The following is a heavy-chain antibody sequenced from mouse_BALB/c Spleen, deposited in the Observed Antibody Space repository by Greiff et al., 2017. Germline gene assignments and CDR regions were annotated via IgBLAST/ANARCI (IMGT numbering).Heavy chain of an antibody. Sequence: VQLQQSGPGLVAPSQSLSITCTVSGFSLTGYGVNWVRQPPGKGLEWLGMIWGDGSTDYTSALKSRLSISKDNSKSQVFLKMNRLQTDDTARYYCAREENWDGYFDVWGAGTTVTVSS. D-gene: IGHD4-1*01. J-gene: IGHJ1*01. CDR1: GFSLTGYG. CDR3: AREENWDGYFDV. V-gene: IGHV2-6-7*01. CDR2: IWGDGST.